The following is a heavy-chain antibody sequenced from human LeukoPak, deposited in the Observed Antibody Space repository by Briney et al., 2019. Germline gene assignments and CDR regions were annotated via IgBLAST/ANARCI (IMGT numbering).Heavy chain of an antibody. CDR1: GGTFSSYA. J-gene: IGHJ6*03. D-gene: IGHD4-17*01. CDR3: ARDHYGDVNYHYYYMDV. CDR2: IIPIFGTA. Sequence: ASVKVSCKASGGTFSSYAISWVRQAPGQGLEWMGRIIPIFGTANYAQKFQGRVTITTDESTSTAYMELSSLRSEDTAVYYCARDHYGDVNYHYYYMDVWGKGTTVTVSS. V-gene: IGHV1-69*05.